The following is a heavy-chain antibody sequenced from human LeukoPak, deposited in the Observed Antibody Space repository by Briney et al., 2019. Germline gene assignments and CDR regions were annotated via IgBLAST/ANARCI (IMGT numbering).Heavy chain of an antibody. CDR3: ARSSYKWLRPVYFDY. D-gene: IGHD5-12*01. CDR2: INHSGST. V-gene: IGHV4-34*01. Sequence: PSETLSLTCAVYGGSFSGYYWSWIRQPPGKGLEWIGEINHSGSTNYNPSLKSRVTISVDTSKNQFSLKLSPVTAADTAVYYCARSSYKWLRPVYFDYWGQGTLVTVSS. CDR1: GGSFSGYY. J-gene: IGHJ4*02.